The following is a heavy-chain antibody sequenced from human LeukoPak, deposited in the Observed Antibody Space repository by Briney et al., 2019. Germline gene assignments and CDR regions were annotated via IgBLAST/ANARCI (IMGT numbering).Heavy chain of an antibody. D-gene: IGHD2-2*01. CDR3: ARDPKYRSSTSCKYYFDF. CDR1: GGTFSSYT. CDR2: IIPILGIA. Sequence: GASVKVSCKASGGTFSSYTISWVRQAPGQGLEWMGRIIPILGIANYAQKFQGRVTITADKSTSTAYMELSSLRSEDTAVYYCARDPKYRSSTSCKYYFDFWGQGTLVTVSS. J-gene: IGHJ4*01. V-gene: IGHV1-69*04.